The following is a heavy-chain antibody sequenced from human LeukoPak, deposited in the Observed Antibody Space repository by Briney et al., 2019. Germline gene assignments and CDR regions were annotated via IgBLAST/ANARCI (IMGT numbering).Heavy chain of an antibody. D-gene: IGHD3-22*01. CDR3: ARDREYYYDSSGYPY. CDR2: IVPILGIA. Sequence: ASVKVSCKASGGTFSSYAISWVRQAPGQGLERMGRIVPILGIANYAQKFQGRVTITADKSTSTAYMELSSLRSEDTAVYYCARDREYYYDSSGYPYWGQGTLVTVSS. V-gene: IGHV1-69*04. CDR1: GGTFSSYA. J-gene: IGHJ4*02.